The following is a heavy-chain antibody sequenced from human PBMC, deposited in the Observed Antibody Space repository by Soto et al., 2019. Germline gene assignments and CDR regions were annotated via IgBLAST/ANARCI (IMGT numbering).Heavy chain of an antibody. CDR2: IYYSGST. Sequence: QVQLQESGPGLVKPSQTLSLTCTVSGGSISSGGYYWSWIRQHPGKGLEWIGYIYYSGSTYYNPSLKSRVTISVDTSKTQFSLKLSSVTAADTAVYYCARARYCSSTSCHPLDYWGQGTLVTVSS. J-gene: IGHJ4*02. CDR1: GGSISSGGYY. D-gene: IGHD2-2*01. V-gene: IGHV4-31*03. CDR3: ARARYCSSTSCHPLDY.